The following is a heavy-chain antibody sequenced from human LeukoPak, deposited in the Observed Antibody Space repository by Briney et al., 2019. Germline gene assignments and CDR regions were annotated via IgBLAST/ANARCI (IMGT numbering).Heavy chain of an antibody. CDR1: GGTFSSYA. CDR2: IIPIFGTA. D-gene: IGHD2-15*01. V-gene: IGHV1-69*05. CDR3: ARERGDDIVVVVAATTWFDS. Sequence: SVKVSCKASGGTFSSYAISWVRQAPGQGLEWMGRIIPIFGTANYAQKFQGRVTITTDESTSTAYMELSSLRSEDTAVYYCARERGDDIVVVVAATTWFDSWGQGTLVTVSS. J-gene: IGHJ5*01.